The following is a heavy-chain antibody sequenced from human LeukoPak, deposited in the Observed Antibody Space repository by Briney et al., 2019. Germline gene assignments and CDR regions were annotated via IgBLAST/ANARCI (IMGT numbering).Heavy chain of an antibody. Sequence: SETLSLTCTVSGGSISSYYWSWIRQPPGKGLEWIGYIYYSGSTNYNPSLKSRVTISVDTSKNQFSLKLSSVTAADTAVYYCARDSDIHCSGGRCTNFDYWGQGTLVTVSS. V-gene: IGHV4-59*01. CDR1: GGSISSYY. CDR2: IYYSGST. CDR3: ARDSDIHCSGGRCTNFDY. D-gene: IGHD2-15*01. J-gene: IGHJ4*02.